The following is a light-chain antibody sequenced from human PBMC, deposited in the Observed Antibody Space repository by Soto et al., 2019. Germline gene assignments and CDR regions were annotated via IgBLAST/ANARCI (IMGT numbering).Light chain of an antibody. CDR3: QQRSNWPPGVA. V-gene: IGKV3-11*01. J-gene: IGKJ5*01. CDR1: QSVSSY. CDR2: DAS. Sequence: ESVLTQSPATLSLSPGERATLSCRASQSVSSYLAWYQQKPGQAPRLLIYDASNRATGIPARFSGSGSGTDFTLTISSLEPEDFAVYYCQQRSNWPPGVAFG.